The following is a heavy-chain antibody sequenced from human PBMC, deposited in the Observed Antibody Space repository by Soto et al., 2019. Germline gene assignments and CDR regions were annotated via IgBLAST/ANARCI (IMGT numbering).Heavy chain of an antibody. CDR2: IYYSGST. CDR3: ARVRRAAVNWFDP. Sequence: SETLSLTCTVSGGSISSYYWSWIRQPPGKGLEWIGYIYYSGSTNYNPSLKSRVTISVDTSKNQFSLKLSSVTAADTAVYYCARVRRAAVNWFDPWGQGTLVTVSS. J-gene: IGHJ5*02. CDR1: GGSISSYY. D-gene: IGHD6-13*01. V-gene: IGHV4-59*01.